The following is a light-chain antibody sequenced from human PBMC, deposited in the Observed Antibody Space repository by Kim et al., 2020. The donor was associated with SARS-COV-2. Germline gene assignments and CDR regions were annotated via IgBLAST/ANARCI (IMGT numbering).Light chain of an antibody. J-gene: IGLJ3*02. CDR1: SRYVGGYNY. V-gene: IGLV2-14*03. CDR2: DVS. Sequence: GQSTPLSCTGTSRYVGGYNYFSWSQQPPGTAPKLLIYDVSHRRSGVSKRFSVSKSGGTASLTISGLQPEDEADYYCSSYTSDNRRVFGGGTQLTVL. CDR3: SSYTSDNRRV.